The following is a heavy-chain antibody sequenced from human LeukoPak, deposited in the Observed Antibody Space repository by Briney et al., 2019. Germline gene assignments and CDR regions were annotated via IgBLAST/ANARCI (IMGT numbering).Heavy chain of an antibody. D-gene: IGHD3-10*01. J-gene: IGHJ5*02. CDR2: IYSRGA. CDR3: ARDSGTTGEVKFDP. CDR1: GGSISSYY. V-gene: IGHV4-4*07. Sequence: PSETLSLTCTVSGGSISSYYLSWIRQPAGKGLEWIGRIYSRGATYNPSLKDRVTMSADTSRNHVSLTLNSVTAADTAVYYCARDSGTTGEVKFDPWGQGTLVTVSS.